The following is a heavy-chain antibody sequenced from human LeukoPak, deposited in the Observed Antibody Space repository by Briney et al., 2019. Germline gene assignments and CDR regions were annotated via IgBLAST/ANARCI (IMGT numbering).Heavy chain of an antibody. D-gene: IGHD6-13*01. Sequence: SETLSLTCTVSGGSISSYYWSWIRQPPGKGLEWIGYIYYSGSTNCNPSLKSRVTISVDTSKNQFSLKLSSVTAADTAVYYCARVKAAAGPIGAFDIWGQGTMVTVSS. J-gene: IGHJ3*02. CDR1: GGSISSYY. CDR2: IYYSGST. CDR3: ARVKAAAGPIGAFDI. V-gene: IGHV4-59*01.